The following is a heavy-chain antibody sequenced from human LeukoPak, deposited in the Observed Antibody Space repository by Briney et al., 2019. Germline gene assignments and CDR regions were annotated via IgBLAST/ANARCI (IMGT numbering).Heavy chain of an antibody. CDR2: INPSSGDT. J-gene: IGHJ4*02. D-gene: IGHD1-26*01. CDR1: GYTFTSYA. CDR3: ATTSGYFYY. Sequence: ASVKVSCKASGYTFTSYAMHWVRQVPGQSLEWMGRINPSSGDTNYAQNFQGRVTMTRDTSISTAYMELSRLRSDDTAVYYCATTSGYFYYWGQGTLVTVSS. V-gene: IGHV1-2*06.